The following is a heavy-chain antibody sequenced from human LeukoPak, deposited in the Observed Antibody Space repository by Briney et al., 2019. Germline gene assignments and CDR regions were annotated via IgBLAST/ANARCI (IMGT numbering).Heavy chain of an antibody. J-gene: IGHJ6*03. CDR1: ADTFHKYA. D-gene: IGHD3-10*01. V-gene: IGHV1-69*05. Sequence: VASVTVSCMASADTFHKYAISWVRQAPGHGLEWMGGFIPIFGSADYMQKFQGRVTFSTDESMTTAYMDLSSLTSEDTAVYYCARNLIAVTGSGPDSSYYYIDVWGKGTTVIVSS. CDR2: FIPIFGSA. CDR3: ARNLIAVTGSGPDSSYYYIDV.